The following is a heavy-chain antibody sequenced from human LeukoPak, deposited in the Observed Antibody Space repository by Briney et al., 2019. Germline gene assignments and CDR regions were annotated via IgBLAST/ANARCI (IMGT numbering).Heavy chain of an antibody. Sequence: PRGSLRLSCAASGFTVTSNYISWVRQAPGKGLEWVSVIYSGGSAYYADSVKGRFTISRDNSKNTLYLQMNSLRAEDTAVYYCAADLYIGYCSGGSCYPVDYWGQGTLVTVSS. V-gene: IGHV3-53*01. J-gene: IGHJ4*02. D-gene: IGHD2-15*01. CDR1: GFTVTSNY. CDR3: AADLYIGYCSGGSCYPVDY. CDR2: IYSGGSA.